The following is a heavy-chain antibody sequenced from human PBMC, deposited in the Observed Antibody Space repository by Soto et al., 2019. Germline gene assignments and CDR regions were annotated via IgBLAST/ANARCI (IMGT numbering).Heavy chain of an antibody. Sequence: EVHLVESGGDLVQPGGSLTLSCVASGFAFNRNWMSWVRQAPGQGLEWVANIKPDGSERYYVDSVKGRFTITRDNAKNSVYLLMDSLRAEDTAVYYCAHHGDSDGGDYWGQGTLVTVSS. D-gene: IGHD4-17*01. CDR2: IKPDGSER. CDR1: GFAFNRNW. CDR3: AHHGDSDGGDY. J-gene: IGHJ4*02. V-gene: IGHV3-7*01.